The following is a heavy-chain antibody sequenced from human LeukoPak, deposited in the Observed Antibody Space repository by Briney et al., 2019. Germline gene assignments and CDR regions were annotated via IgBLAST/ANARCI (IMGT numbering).Heavy chain of an antibody. J-gene: IGHJ4*02. CDR2: IYTSGST. CDR1: GGSISSYY. CDR3: ATGSYSSSSGGFDY. Sequence: SETLSLTCTVSGGSISSYYWSWIRQPAGKGLEWIGRIYTSGSTNYNPSLKSRVTMSVDTSKNQFSLKLSSVTAADTAVYYCATGSYSSSSGGFDYWGQGTLVTVSS. V-gene: IGHV4-4*07. D-gene: IGHD6-6*01.